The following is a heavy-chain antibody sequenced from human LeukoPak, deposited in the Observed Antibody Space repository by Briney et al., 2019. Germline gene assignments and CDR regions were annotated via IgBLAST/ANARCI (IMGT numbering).Heavy chain of an antibody. J-gene: IGHJ4*02. D-gene: IGHD3-10*01. CDR3: TRLLSGTFDY. V-gene: IGHV3-73*01. Sequence: PGGSLRLSCAASGFTFSGSALHWVRQASGKGLEWVGRIRSTANGYATAYAASVKGRFTISRDDSKNTAYLQMDSLKTEDTAVYYCTRLLSGTFDYWGQGTLVTVSS. CDR2: IRSTANGYAT. CDR1: GFTFSGSA.